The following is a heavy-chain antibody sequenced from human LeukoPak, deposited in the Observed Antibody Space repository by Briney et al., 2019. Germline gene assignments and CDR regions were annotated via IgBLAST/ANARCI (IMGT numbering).Heavy chain of an antibody. D-gene: IGHD3-16*01. CDR2: ITPGGDGT. CDR1: GFTFSSHS. CDR3: AQGSPLLTF. V-gene: IGHV3-23*01. J-gene: IGHJ4*02. Sequence: GGSLRLSCAASGFTFSSHSMSWVRQTPGKGLEWVSAITPGGDGTYHADSVKGRFTISRDNSKSTLYLQMTILRAEDTAVYYCAQGSPLLTFWGQGTLVTVSS.